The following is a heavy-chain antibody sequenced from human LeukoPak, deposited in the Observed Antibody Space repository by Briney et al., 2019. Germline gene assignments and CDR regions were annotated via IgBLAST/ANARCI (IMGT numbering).Heavy chain of an antibody. V-gene: IGHV3-23*01. Sequence: GGSLRLSCAASGFTFSSYAMSWVRQAPGKGLEWVSAISGSGGSTYYADSVKGRFTISRDNSKNTLYLQMNSLRAEDTAVYYCAKDIAVVVAAPHYFDYWGQGTLVTVSS. CDR3: AKDIAVVVAAPHYFDY. CDR1: GFTFSSYA. CDR2: ISGSGGST. J-gene: IGHJ4*02. D-gene: IGHD2-15*01.